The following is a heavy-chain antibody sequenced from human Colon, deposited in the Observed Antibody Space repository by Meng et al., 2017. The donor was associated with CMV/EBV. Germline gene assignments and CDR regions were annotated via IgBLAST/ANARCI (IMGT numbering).Heavy chain of an antibody. D-gene: IGHD6-13*01. CDR1: GFTFRTFW. CDR2: VNSDGSNT. CDR3: ARDGIAAAASYGELFDP. V-gene: IGHV3-74*01. J-gene: IGHJ5*02. Sequence: GGSLRLSCAASGFTFRTFWMHWVRQVPGRGPVWVSRVNSDGSNTPYADSARGRFTISRDNAKNTLYLQMNSLRAEDTALYHCARDGIAAAASYGELFDPWGQGTLVTVSS.